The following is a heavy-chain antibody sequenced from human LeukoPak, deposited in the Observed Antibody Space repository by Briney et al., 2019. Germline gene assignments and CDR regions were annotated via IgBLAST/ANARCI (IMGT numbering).Heavy chain of an antibody. V-gene: IGHV1-2*02. CDR1: GYTFTGYY. CDR2: INPNSGGT. J-gene: IGHJ4*02. CDR3: ARDYSLDTAMVTFGY. D-gene: IGHD5-18*01. Sequence: ASVKVSCKASGYTFTGYYMHWVRKAPGQGLEWMGWINPNSGGTNNAQKFQGRVTMTRDTSISTAYMELSRLRSDDTAVYYCARDYSLDTAMVTFGYWGQGTLVTVSS.